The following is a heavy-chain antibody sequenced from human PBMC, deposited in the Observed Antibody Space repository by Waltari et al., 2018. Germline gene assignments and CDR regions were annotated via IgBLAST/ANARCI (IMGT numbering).Heavy chain of an antibody. J-gene: IGHJ4*02. CDR2: MTENRDDK. CDR1: GITFNTNV. CDR3: ARLAVRGAYGGGDY. V-gene: IGHV3-23*01. D-gene: IGHD3-16*01. Sequence: TASGITFNTNVLYGVRQAPGRGLEWVSAMTENRDDKTKADSVKGRFTVARENSKTTQCLQRSSLRVEDTAVYYCARLAVRGAYGGGDYWGQGTLVTVSS.